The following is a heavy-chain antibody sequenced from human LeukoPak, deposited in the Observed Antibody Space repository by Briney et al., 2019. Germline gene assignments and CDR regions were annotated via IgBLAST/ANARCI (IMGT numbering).Heavy chain of an antibody. CDR3: ARGWVPSDITLK. CDR2: INGDGGDT. Sequence: GGSLRLSCAASGFAFSTYWMHWVRQAPGKGLVWVARINGDGGDTNYADSVKGRFTISRDNARNTVYLQVNCLRAEDTAVYYCARGWVPSDITLKWGQGTMVTVSS. CDR1: GFAFSTYW. V-gene: IGHV3-74*01. J-gene: IGHJ3*01. D-gene: IGHD3-22*01.